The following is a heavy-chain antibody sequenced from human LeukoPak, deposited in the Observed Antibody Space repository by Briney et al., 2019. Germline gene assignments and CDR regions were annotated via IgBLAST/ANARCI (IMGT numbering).Heavy chain of an antibody. CDR3: ARHQDIVVVPAAKHTDYYFDC. CDR2: INHSGST. V-gene: IGHV4-34*01. D-gene: IGHD2-2*01. Sequence: SETLSLTCAVYGGSFSGYYWSWIRQPPGKGLEWIGEINHSGSTNYNPSLKSRVTISVDTSKNQFSLKLSSVTAADTAVYYCARHQDIVVVPAAKHTDYYFDCWGQGTLVTVSS. J-gene: IGHJ4*02. CDR1: GGSFSGYY.